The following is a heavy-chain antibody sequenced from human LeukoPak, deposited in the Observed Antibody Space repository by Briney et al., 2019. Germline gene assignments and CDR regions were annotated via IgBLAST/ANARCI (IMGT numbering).Heavy chain of an antibody. CDR3: ARVLLYGSGGAFDY. J-gene: IGHJ4*02. D-gene: IGHD3-10*01. Sequence: GGSLRLSCAASGFAVSSNYMGWVRQAPGKGLEWVPLIYSGGTTSYADSVKGRFTISRDSSKNTVSLQMNSLRAEDTAVYYCARVLLYGSGGAFDYWGQGTLVTVSS. CDR1: GFAVSSNY. V-gene: IGHV3-66*02. CDR2: IYSGGTT.